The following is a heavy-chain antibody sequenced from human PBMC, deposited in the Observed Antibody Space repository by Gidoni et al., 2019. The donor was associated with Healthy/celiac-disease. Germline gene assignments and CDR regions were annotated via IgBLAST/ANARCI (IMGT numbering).Heavy chain of an antibody. V-gene: IGHV3-23*04. CDR1: GFTFSSYA. CDR3: AKDAPSRDGYNQYYDY. D-gene: IGHD5-12*01. J-gene: IGHJ4*02. CDR2: ISGSGGST. Sequence: EVQLVESGGGLVQPGGSLRLSCAASGFTFSSYAMSGVRQAPGKGLGWVSAISGSGGSTYYADSVKGRFTISRDNSKNTLYLQMNSLRAEDTAVYYCAKDAPSRDGYNQYYDYWGQGTLVTVSS.